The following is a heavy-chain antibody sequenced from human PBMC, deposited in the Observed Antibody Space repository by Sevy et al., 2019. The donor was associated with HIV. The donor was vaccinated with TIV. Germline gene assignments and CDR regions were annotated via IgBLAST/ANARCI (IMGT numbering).Heavy chain of an antibody. CDR2: INPNSDVT. V-gene: IGHV1-2*02. CDR1: GYRFTDYY. J-gene: IGHJ4*01. D-gene: IGHD2-2*02. Sequence: ASVKVSCETSGYRFTDYYIHWVRQAPRQGLERMGWINPNSDVTKSAKKFQDRVIMTKDTSISAVYMELTGLTFDDSAVYYCARDQEFSSTTTCYSGLDHWGHGSLVTVSS. CDR3: ARDQEFSSTTTCYSGLDH.